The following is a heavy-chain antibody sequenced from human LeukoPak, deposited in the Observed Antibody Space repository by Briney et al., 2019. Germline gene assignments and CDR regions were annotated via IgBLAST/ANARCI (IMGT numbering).Heavy chain of an antibody. CDR2: INHSGRT. Sequence: SETLSLTCAVYGGSYSGYYWSWIRQPPGKGLEWIGEINHSGRTHYNPSLKSRVTISVDTSKNQFSLKLSSVTAADTAVYYCARLRFLEWLLPEYYFDYWGQGTLVTVSS. D-gene: IGHD3-3*01. J-gene: IGHJ4*02. V-gene: IGHV4-34*01. CDR3: ARLRFLEWLLPEYYFDY. CDR1: GGSYSGYY.